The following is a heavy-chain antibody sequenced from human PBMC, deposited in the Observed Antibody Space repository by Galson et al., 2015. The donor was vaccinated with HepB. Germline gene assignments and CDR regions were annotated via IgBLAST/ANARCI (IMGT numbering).Heavy chain of an antibody. CDR3: VREGAGFDY. CDR1: GFSFSDHN. J-gene: IGHJ4*02. D-gene: IGHD1-26*01. V-gene: IGHV3-11*06. Sequence: SLRLSCAASGFSFSDHNFNWVRQSPGKGLDWVAYIHRDNGSVTLYAGSVRGRFTISRDNAGNSLYLQMNSLRVEDTAVYYCVREGAGFDYWGQGTLVTVSS. CDR2: IHRDNGSVT.